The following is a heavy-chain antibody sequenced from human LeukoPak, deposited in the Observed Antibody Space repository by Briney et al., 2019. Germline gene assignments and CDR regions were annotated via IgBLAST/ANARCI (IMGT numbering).Heavy chain of an antibody. Sequence: SQTLSLTCTVSGGSVSSGSYYWSWIRQPPGKGLEWIGYIYYSGSTNYNPSLKSRVTISVATSKNQFSLKLSSVTAADTAVYYCARDTRYRVSQPYYYYGMDVWGQGTTVTVSS. D-gene: IGHD1-14*01. CDR2: IYYSGST. J-gene: IGHJ6*02. CDR1: GGSVSSGSYY. CDR3: ARDTRYRVSQPYYYYGMDV. V-gene: IGHV4-61*01.